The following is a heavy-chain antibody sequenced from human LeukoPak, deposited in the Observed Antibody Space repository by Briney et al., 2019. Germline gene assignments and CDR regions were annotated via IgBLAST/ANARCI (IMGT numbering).Heavy chain of an antibody. J-gene: IGHJ3*02. CDR2: INSDGSST. CDR1: GFTFSSYA. D-gene: IGHD3-10*01. CDR3: ARSFGGDGSGTYYIFAFDI. V-gene: IGHV3-74*03. Sequence: GGSLRLSCAASGFTFSSYAMSWVRQAPEKGLVWVSRINSDGSSTTYADSVKGRFTVSRDNAKNTLYLQMNSLRAEDTAVYYCARSFGGDGSGTYYIFAFDIWGQGTMVTVSS.